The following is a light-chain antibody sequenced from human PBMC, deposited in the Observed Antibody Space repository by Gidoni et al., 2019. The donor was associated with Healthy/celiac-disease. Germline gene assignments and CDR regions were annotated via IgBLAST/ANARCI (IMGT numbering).Light chain of an antibody. CDR3: QQYNSYLWT. V-gene: IGKV1-5*03. CDR1: QSISSW. CDR2: KAP. Sequence: DIQMTQSPSTLSASVGDRVTIPCRASQSISSWLAWYQQKPGEAPKLLIYKAPSLESGVPSRFSGSGSGTDFTLTSSILQPDDLATYYCQQYNSYLWTFGQGTKVEIK. J-gene: IGKJ1*01.